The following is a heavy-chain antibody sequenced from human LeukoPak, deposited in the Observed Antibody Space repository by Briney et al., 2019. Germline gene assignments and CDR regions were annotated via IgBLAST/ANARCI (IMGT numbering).Heavy chain of an antibody. CDR3: ARVPLHDASGRYYPH. D-gene: IGHD3-22*01. V-gene: IGHV1-3*04. Sequence: ASVKVSCKASGYTFTSYGISWVRQAPRQSLEWMGWINTGNGNTKSSQKFQDRVALTRDTSASTAYMELNSLSSEDTAVYYCARVPLHDASGRYYPHWGQGTLVTVSS. J-gene: IGHJ1*01. CDR2: INTGNGNT. CDR1: GYTFTSYG.